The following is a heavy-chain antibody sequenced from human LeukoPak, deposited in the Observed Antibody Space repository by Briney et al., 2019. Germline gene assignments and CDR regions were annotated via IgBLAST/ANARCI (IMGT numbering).Heavy chain of an antibody. CDR3: ARGDPYSGYKGYYYYGMDV. Sequence: SVKVSCKASGGTFSSYAISWVRQAPGQGLEWMGRIIPILGIANYAQKFQGRVTITADKSTSTAYMELSSLRSEDTAVYYCARGDPYSGYKGYYYYGMDVWGQGTTVTVSS. CDR2: IIPILGIA. D-gene: IGHD5-12*01. V-gene: IGHV1-69*04. CDR1: GGTFSSYA. J-gene: IGHJ6*02.